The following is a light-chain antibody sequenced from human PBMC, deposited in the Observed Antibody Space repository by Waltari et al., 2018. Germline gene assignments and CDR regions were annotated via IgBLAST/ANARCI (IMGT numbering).Light chain of an antibody. V-gene: IGKV3-20*01. Sequence: EIVLTQSPGTLSLSQGERATLSCRASQSASRALAWYQQNPGQAPILLIYGASNRATGIPDRFSGSGSGTDFSLIISRLEPEDFAVYYCQHYVSLPVTFGQGTKVEIK. CDR2: GAS. CDR3: QHYVSLPVT. J-gene: IGKJ1*01. CDR1: QSASRA.